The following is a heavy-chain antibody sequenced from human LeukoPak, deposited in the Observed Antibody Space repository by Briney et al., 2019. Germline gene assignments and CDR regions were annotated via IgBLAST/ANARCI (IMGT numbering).Heavy chain of an antibody. CDR2: IYPGDSDT. J-gene: IGHJ3*02. CDR1: GYSFTSYW. CDR3: ARLAVTTFFGDAFDI. Sequence: GESLKISCKGSGYSFTSYWIGWVRQMPGKGLEWMGIIYPGDSDTRYSPSFQGQVTISADKSISTAYLQWSSLKASDTAMYYCARLAVTTFFGDAFDIWGQGTMVTVSS. D-gene: IGHD2/OR15-2a*01. V-gene: IGHV5-51*01.